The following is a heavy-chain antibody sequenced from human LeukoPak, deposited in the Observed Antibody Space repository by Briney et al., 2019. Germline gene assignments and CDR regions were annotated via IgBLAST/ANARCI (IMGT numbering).Heavy chain of an antibody. V-gene: IGHV3-7*01. CDR3: AKTTVRPHKYCFDY. D-gene: IGHD4-17*01. J-gene: IGHJ4*02. CDR1: GFTFSSYW. Sequence: GGSLRLSCAASGFTFSSYWMSWVRQAPGKGLEWVANIKQDGSEKYYVDSVKGRFTISRDNAKNSLYLQMNSLRAEDTAVYYCAKTTVRPHKYCFDYWGQGTLVTVSS. CDR2: IKQDGSEK.